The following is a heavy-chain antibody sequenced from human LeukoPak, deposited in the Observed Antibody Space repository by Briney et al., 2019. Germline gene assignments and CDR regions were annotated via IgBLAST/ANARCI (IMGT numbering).Heavy chain of an antibody. CDR3: ATDHRATAMANGFDY. J-gene: IGHJ4*02. CDR2: FDPEDGET. V-gene: IGHV1-24*01. D-gene: IGHD5-18*01. Sequence: APVKVSCKVSGYTLTELSMHWVRQAPGKGLEWMGGFDPEDGETIYAQKFQGRVTMTEDTSTDTAYMELSSLRSEDTAVYYCATDHRATAMANGFDYWGQGTLVTVSS. CDR1: GYTLTELS.